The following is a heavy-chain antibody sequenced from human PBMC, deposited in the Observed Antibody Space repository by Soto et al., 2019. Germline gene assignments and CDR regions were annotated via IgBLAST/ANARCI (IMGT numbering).Heavy chain of an antibody. CDR2: IYYSGST. CDR3: ASLFPYSGYSGYDPGHYFDY. CDR1: GGSISSGGYY. J-gene: IGHJ4*02. D-gene: IGHD5-12*01. Sequence: QVQLQESGPGLVKPSQTLSLTCTVSGGSISSGGYYWSWIRQHPGKGLEWIGYIYYSGSTYYNPSLKSRVTISVDTSKNQFSLKLSSVTAADTDVYYCASLFPYSGYSGYDPGHYFDYWGQGTLVTVSS. V-gene: IGHV4-31*03.